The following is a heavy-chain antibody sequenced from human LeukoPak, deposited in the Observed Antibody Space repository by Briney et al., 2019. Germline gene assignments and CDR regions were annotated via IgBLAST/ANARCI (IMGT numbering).Heavy chain of an antibody. Sequence: GGSLRLSCAASGFTFSTYWMTWGRQPPGKGLEWVAHINHDGSEKYYVDSVKGRFTISRDNSKNTLYLQMNSLSAEDTAVYSCAKDHCSSTSCPYYYYMDVWGKGTTVTASS. D-gene: IGHD2-2*01. CDR3: AKDHCSSTSCPYYYYMDV. CDR1: GFTFSTYW. CDR2: INHDGSEK. J-gene: IGHJ6*03. V-gene: IGHV3-7*01.